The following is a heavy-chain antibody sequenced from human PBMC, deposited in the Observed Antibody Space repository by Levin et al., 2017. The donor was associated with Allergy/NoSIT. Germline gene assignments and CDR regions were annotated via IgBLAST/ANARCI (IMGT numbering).Heavy chain of an antibody. CDR2: IYWDDNK. CDR1: GFPLTTGGVA. J-gene: IGHJ4*02. V-gene: IGHV2-5*02. CDR3: ARWRGGFDY. D-gene: IGHD1-1*01. Sequence: QTLSLPCSFSGFPLTTGGVAVGWIRQPPGKALEWLALIYWDDNKRYSPSLKSRLTITKDTSKNQVLLILTNVDPLDTATYYCARWRGGFDYWGQGTLVIVSS.